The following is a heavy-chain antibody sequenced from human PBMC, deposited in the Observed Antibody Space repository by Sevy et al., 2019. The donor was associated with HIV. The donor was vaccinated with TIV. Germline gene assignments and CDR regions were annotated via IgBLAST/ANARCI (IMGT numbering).Heavy chain of an antibody. J-gene: IGHJ4*02. CDR3: ARGRDYGNFDY. CDR2: IWYDGSNN. Sequence: GGSLRLSCAASGFNFSIYGMHWVRQAPGKGLEWVALIWYDGSNNHYVDSVKGRFTIFRDNSKNTVYLQMNSLRAEDTAVYSCARGRDYGNFDYWGQGTLVTVSS. D-gene: IGHD4-17*01. V-gene: IGHV3-33*01. CDR1: GFNFSIYG.